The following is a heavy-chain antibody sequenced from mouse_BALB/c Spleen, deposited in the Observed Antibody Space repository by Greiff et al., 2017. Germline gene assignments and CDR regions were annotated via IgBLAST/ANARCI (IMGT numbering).Heavy chain of an antibody. CDR1: GFTFSSYT. D-gene: IGHD1-1*02. J-gene: IGHJ4*01. V-gene: IGHV5-12-2*01. Sequence: EVQLVESGGGLVQPGGSLKLSCAASGFTFSSYTMSWVRQTPEKRLEWVAYISNGGGSTYYPDTVKGRFTISRDNAKNTLYLQMSSLKSEDTAMYYCARRGYGHYYAMDYWGQGTSVTVSS. CDR3: ARRGYGHYYAMDY. CDR2: ISNGGGST.